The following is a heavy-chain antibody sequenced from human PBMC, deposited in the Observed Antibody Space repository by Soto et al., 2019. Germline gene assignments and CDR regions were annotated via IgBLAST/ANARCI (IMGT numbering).Heavy chain of an antibody. CDR1: GFTVGNNY. Sequence: EVQMVESGGGLIQPGGSLKLSCAASGFTVGNNYMSWVRQAPGQGLEWVSLIYSTGTTKYTDSVKGRFTVSRDNAKNTLYLQMNSLSAEATGVYYCAKDGRGSGSHYNSFGYWGQGTLVTVSS. J-gene: IGHJ4*02. V-gene: IGHV3-53*01. D-gene: IGHD3-10*01. CDR3: AKDGRGSGSHYNSFGY. CDR2: IYSTGTT.